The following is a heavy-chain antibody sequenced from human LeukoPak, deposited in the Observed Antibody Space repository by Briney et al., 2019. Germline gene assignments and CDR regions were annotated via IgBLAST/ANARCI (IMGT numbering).Heavy chain of an antibody. Sequence: GASVNVSCKTSGYTFGTSGISWVRQAPGQRLEWMGWISPSNGNTYYAQKVQGRVTMTRDTSISTAYMELSRLRSDDTAVYYCAREDYWGQGTLVTVSS. CDR3: AREDY. CDR1: GYTFGTSG. V-gene: IGHV1-18*01. CDR2: ISPSNGNT. J-gene: IGHJ4*02.